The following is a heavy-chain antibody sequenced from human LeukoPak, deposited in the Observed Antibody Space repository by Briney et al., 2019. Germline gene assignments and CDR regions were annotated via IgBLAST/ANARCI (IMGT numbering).Heavy chain of an antibody. CDR3: ARAAAGTNSWYYFDY. CDR2: IHYSGST. Sequence: SETLSLTCTVSGDSISSGDHYWSWIRQPPGKGLEWIGDIHYSGSTYYNPSLKSRVIISGDMSKNQFSLSLNSLTAADSAMYYCARAAAGTNSWYYFDYWGQGTLVTVSS. D-gene: IGHD6-19*01. V-gene: IGHV4-30-4*01. CDR1: GDSISSGDHY. J-gene: IGHJ4*02.